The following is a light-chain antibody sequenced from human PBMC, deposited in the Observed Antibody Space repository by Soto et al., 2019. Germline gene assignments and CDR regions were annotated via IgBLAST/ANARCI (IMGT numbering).Light chain of an antibody. J-gene: IGKJ2*01. CDR1: QSVASNF. V-gene: IGKV3-20*01. Sequence: EIVLTQSPGTLSSSPGERATLSCRASQSVASNFLAWYQQKPGQPLRLLLYNASNRPTGIPDRFSGSGSGTDFTLTISRLEPEDFAVYYCHQYGSSPYSFGQGTKVDIK. CDR2: NAS. CDR3: HQYGSSPYS.